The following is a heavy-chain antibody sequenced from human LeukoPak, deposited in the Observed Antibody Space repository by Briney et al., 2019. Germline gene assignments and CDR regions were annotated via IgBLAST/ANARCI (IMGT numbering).Heavy chain of an antibody. CDR2: IIPIFGTA. Sequence: RRASVKVSCKASGGTFSSYAISWVRQAPGQGLEWMGGIIPIFGTANYAQKFQGRVTITADESTSTAYMELSSLRSEDTAVYYCASPYYDFWSGYYYYFDYWGQGTLVTVSS. J-gene: IGHJ4*02. CDR1: GGTFSSYA. CDR3: ASPYYDFWSGYYYYFDY. V-gene: IGHV1-69*13. D-gene: IGHD3-3*01.